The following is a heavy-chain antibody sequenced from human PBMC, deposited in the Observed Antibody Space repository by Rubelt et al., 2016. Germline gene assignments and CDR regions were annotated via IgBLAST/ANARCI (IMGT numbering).Heavy chain of an antibody. V-gene: IGHV4-4*02. D-gene: IGHD6-13*01. J-gene: IGHJ3*02. Sequence: QVQLRESGPGLVKPSGTLSLTCAVSGGSISSSNWWSWVRQPPGKGLEWIGEIYHSGSTNYNPSPKSGVTISVGKFKNQFSLKVRSMTAADTAVYYCARKTYSSSWYKDAFDIWGQGTMVTVSS. CDR2: IYHSGST. CDR3: ARKTYSSSWYKDAFDI. CDR1: GGSISSSNW.